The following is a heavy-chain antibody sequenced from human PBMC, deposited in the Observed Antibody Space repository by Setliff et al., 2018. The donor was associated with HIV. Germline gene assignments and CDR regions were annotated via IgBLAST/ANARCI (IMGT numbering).Heavy chain of an antibody. V-gene: IGHV4-38-2*02. J-gene: IGHJ5*02. CDR3: AKHDFGEGSCFDP. CDR2: VYHSGKT. CDR1: GQFISDGYY. Sequence: PSETLSLTCTVSGQFISDGYYWGWIRQPPGKGLEWIGSVYHSGKTYYNPSLKSRVTKSADTSKNQISLMLRSMTAADTAVYYCAKHDFGEGSCFDPWGQGSLVTVSS. D-gene: IGHD3-16*01.